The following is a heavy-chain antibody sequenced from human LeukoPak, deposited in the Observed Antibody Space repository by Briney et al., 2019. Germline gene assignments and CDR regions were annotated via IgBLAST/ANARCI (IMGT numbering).Heavy chain of an antibody. CDR1: GFTFRSYA. D-gene: IGHD6-19*01. CDR3: ARDSESGWSDY. V-gene: IGHV3-23*01. J-gene: IGHJ4*02. Sequence: SGGSLRLSCAASGFTFRSYAMSWVRQAPGKGLEWVSAFSGSGGSTYYADSVKGRFTISRDNAKNSLYLQMNSLRAEDTAVYYCARDSESGWSDYWGQGTLVTVSS. CDR2: FSGSGGST.